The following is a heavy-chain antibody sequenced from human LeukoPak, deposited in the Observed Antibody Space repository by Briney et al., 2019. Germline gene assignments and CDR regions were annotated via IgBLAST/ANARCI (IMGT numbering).Heavy chain of an antibody. CDR3: ARERGTLAVAGDAVDI. V-gene: IGHV1-2*02. CDR2: INPNSGGT. D-gene: IGHD6-19*01. Sequence: ASVKVSCKASGYTFTGYYMHWVRQAPGEGLEWMGWINPNSGGTKYAQKFQGRITMTRDTSINTAYMEVRRLTSDDTAVYYCARERGTLAVAGDAVDIWGQGTMVAVSS. CDR1: GYTFTGYY. J-gene: IGHJ3*02.